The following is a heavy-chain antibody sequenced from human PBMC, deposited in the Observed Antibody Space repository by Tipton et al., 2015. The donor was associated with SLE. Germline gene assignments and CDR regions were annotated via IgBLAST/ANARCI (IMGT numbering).Heavy chain of an antibody. CDR2: IYQSGST. V-gene: IGHV4-4*02. J-gene: IGHJ4*02. CDR3: ATAVSMLQGDLGDYFDY. D-gene: IGHD3-10*01. Sequence: TLSLTCAVSGGSISSSNWWSWVRQPPGKGLEWIGDIYQSGSTNYNPSLKSRVTLSVDKSKNQFSLKLSSVTAADTAVYYCATAVSMLQGDLGDYFDYWGQGTLVTASS. CDR1: GGSISSSNW.